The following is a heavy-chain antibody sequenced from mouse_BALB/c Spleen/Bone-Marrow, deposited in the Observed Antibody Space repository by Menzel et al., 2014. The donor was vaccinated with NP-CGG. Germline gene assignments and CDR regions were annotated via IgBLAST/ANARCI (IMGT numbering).Heavy chain of an antibody. J-gene: IGHJ4*01. CDR2: IYPGNSDT. CDR3: TRSMGCYYAMDY. V-gene: IGHV1-5*01. CDR1: GYTFIIYW. Sequence: VQLQQSGTVLARPGASVKMSCKASGYTFIIYWMHWVKQRPGQGLEWIGAIYPGNSDTSYNQKFKGKAKLTAVTSTSTAYMELSSLTNEDSAVYYCTRSMGCYYAMDYWGQGTSVTVSS. D-gene: IGHD2-3*01.